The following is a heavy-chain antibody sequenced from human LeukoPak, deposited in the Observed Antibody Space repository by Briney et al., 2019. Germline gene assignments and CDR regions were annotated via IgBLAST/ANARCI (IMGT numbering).Heavy chain of an antibody. J-gene: IGHJ5*02. CDR2: ISYDGSNK. Sequence: GRSLRLSCAASGFTFSSYAMHWVRQAPGKGLEWVAVISYDGSNKYYADSVKGRFTISRDNSKNTLCLQMNSLRAEDTAVYYCAREVYNWFDPWGQGTLVTVSS. V-gene: IGHV3-30*04. CDR1: GFTFSSYA. CDR3: AREVYNWFDP.